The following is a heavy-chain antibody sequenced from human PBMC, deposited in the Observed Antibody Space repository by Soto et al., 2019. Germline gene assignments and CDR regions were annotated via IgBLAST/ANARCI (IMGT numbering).Heavy chain of an antibody. CDR2: IRKDGSEK. D-gene: IGHD6-19*01. CDR1: GFTFSSYW. J-gene: IGHJ4*02. V-gene: IGHV3-7*03. CDR3: AREGSDTGYSSGWFDC. Sequence: GGSLRLSCAASGFTFSSYWMSWVRQSPGKGLEWVAKIRKDGSEKYYVDSVKGRFTISRDNANNSLFLQVDSLRVEDTAVYYCAREGSDTGYSSGWFDCWGQGTLVTVSS.